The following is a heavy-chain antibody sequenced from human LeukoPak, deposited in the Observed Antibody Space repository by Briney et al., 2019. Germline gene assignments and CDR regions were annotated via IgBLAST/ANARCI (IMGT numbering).Heavy chain of an antibody. CDR1: GFAVSSSY. CDR2: MYSGGAT. Sequence: PGGSLRLSCAASGFAVSSSYMSWVRQAPGKGLEWVSVMYSGGATYYANSVKGRFTISRDYSKNTPNLQMNNLGTEDTAVYFCARSVHDTSGYAYWGQGTLVTVSS. J-gene: IGHJ4*02. CDR3: ARSVHDTSGYAY. D-gene: IGHD3-22*01. V-gene: IGHV3-66*02.